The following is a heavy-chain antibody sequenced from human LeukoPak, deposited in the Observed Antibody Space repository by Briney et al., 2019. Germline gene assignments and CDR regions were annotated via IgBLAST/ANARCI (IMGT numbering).Heavy chain of an antibody. J-gene: IGHJ4*02. CDR2: ISSSSSYI. CDR3: ARAHNWKYGSFDF. Sequence: GGSLRLSCAASGFTFSSYAMSWVREAPGKGLEWVSCISSSSSYIYYADSVKGRFTISRDNAKNSLYLQMNSLRAEDTAVYYCARAHNWKYGSFDFWGQGTLVTVSS. CDR1: GFTFSSYA. V-gene: IGHV3-21*01. D-gene: IGHD1-7*01.